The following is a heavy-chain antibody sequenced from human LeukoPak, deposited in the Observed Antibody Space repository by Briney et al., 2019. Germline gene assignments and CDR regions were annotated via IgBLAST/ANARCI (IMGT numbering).Heavy chain of an antibody. CDR3: AKMVRGGSYYYYYGMDI. CDR1: GFAFNNYV. CDR2: IGATDGTT. Sequence: GGSLRLSCAASGFAFNNYVMGWVRQAPGRGLEWVATIGATDGTTYFGDSVKGRFTIARDNSKNTLYLQLNSLRADDTAVYYCAKMVRGGSYYYYYGMDIWGQGTTVTVSS. D-gene: IGHD3-10*01. V-gene: IGHV3-23*01. J-gene: IGHJ6*02.